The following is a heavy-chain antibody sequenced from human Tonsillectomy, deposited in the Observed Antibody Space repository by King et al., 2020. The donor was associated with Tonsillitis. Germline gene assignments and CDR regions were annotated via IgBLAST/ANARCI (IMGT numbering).Heavy chain of an antibody. CDR2: IRYDGSNK. V-gene: IGHV3-30*02. D-gene: IGHD2/OR15-2a*01. Sequence: VQLVESGGGVVQPGGSLRLSCAASGFTFSSYGMHWVRQAPGKGLEWVTLIRYDGSNKYYADSVKGRFTISRDNSKNTLYVQMNSLRAEDTAVYYCGRGSATFFDFWGQGTLVTVSS. CDR1: GFTFSSYG. CDR3: GRGSATFFDF. J-gene: IGHJ4*02.